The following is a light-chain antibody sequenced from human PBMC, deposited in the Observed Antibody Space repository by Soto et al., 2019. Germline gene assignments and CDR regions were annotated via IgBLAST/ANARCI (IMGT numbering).Light chain of an antibody. CDR1: SSDVGGYNY. V-gene: IGLV2-8*01. CDR2: EVS. J-gene: IGLJ2*01. CDR3: SSYAGINNLV. Sequence: QSALTQPPSASGSPGQSVTISCTGTSSDVGGYNYVSWYQQHPGKAPKLVIYEVSKWPSGVPNRFSGSKSGNTASLTVSGLQAEDEADYYCSSYAGINNLVFGGGTKLTVL.